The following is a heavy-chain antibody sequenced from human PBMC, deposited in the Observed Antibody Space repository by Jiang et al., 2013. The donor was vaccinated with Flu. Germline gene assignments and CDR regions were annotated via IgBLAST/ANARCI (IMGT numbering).Heavy chain of an antibody. CDR2: INPGGAGT. Sequence: SGAEVKKPGASVKVSCKASGYTFTSCYVHWVRQAPGQGLEWMGVINPGGAGTSYAQKFQGRITLTKDTATSTVYMELSSLTSEDTAVYYCARDGIQVERTGSLDYWGQGTLVTVSS. V-gene: IGHV1-46*01. CDR3: ARDGIQVERTGSLDY. CDR1: GYTFTSCY. J-gene: IGHJ4*02. D-gene: IGHD1-1*01.